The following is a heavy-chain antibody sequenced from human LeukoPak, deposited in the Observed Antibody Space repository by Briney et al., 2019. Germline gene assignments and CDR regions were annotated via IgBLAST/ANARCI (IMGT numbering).Heavy chain of an antibody. V-gene: IGHV3-9*01. CDR2: ISWNSGSI. J-gene: IGHJ4*02. CDR1: GFTFDDYA. D-gene: IGHD4-17*01. Sequence: GGSLRLSCAASGFTFDDYAMHWVRQAPGKGLEWVSGISWNSGSIGYADSVKGRFTISRDNAKNSLYLQMNSLRAEDTALYYRAKGHYYGDWYYLDYWGQGTLVTVSS. CDR3: AKGHYYGDWYYLDY.